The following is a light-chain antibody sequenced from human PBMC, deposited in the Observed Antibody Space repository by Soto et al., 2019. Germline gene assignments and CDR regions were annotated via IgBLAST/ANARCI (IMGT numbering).Light chain of an antibody. J-gene: IGKJ1*01. CDR1: QTMSNNY. CDR3: QLYGTSPRT. CDR2: AAS. V-gene: IGKV3-20*01. Sequence: EIVLTQSPGTLSLSPGEGATLSCRASQTMSNNYLAWYQHKPGQAPRLLIYAASTRATGIPDRFSGSGSGADFTLTVNRLEPEDFAVYYCQLYGTSPRTFGQGTKVEI.